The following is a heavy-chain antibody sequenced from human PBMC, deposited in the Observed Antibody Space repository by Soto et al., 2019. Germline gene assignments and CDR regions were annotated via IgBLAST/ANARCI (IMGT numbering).Heavy chain of an antibody. V-gene: IGHV1-69*01. D-gene: IGHD1-26*01. CDR1: GDILSSPA. J-gene: IGHJ3*02. Sequence: QMQLVQSGTEVKTTGSSVKVSCRASGDILSSPAVSWVRQAPGQGLEWMGGIIVHYGTANYAQNFQGRVTITADESTRTAYLELNSLRPNDTAMYYCARDREATLLIFDIWGQGTMVIVSP. CDR3: ARDREATLLIFDI. CDR2: IIVHYGTA.